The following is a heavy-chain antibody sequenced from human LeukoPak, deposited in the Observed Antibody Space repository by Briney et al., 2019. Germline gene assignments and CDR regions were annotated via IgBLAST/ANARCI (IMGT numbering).Heavy chain of an antibody. CDR2: VSAYNGNT. Sequence: ASVKVSCKASGYTFTSYGISWVRQAPGQGLEWMGWVSAYNGNTNYAQKLQGRVTMTTDTSTSTAYMELRSLRSDDTAVYYCAREGHVGPDYYYYGMDVWGQGTTVTVSS. CDR1: GYTFTSYG. V-gene: IGHV1-18*01. CDR3: AREGHVGPDYYYYGMDV. D-gene: IGHD1-26*01. J-gene: IGHJ6*02.